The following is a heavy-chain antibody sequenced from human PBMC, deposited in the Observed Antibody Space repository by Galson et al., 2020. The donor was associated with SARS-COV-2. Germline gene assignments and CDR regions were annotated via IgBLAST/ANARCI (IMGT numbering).Heavy chain of an antibody. J-gene: IGHJ3*02. CDR3: ARDTEYYYDSSAAFDI. Sequence: SETLSLTCTVSGGSISSGGYYWSWIRQHPGKGLEWIGYIYYSGSTYYNPSLKSRVNISVDTSKNQFSLKLSSVTAADTAVYYCARDTEYYYDSSAAFDIWGQGTMVTVSS. V-gene: IGHV4-31*03. CDR2: IYYSGST. CDR1: GGSISSGGYY. D-gene: IGHD3-22*01.